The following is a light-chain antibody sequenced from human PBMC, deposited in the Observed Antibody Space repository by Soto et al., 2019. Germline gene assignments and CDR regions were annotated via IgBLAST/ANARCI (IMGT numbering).Light chain of an antibody. J-gene: IGKJ4*01. Sequence: DIQLTQSPASLSASVGDRVIITCRASDNIGSNLNWYQHQTGTAPKLLIYAASSLQGGVPSRFSGSGYGTQFTLTISGLQTEDFATYYCQQSYKILTFGGGTKVDIK. CDR1: DNIGSN. CDR3: QQSYKILT. V-gene: IGKV1-39*01. CDR2: AAS.